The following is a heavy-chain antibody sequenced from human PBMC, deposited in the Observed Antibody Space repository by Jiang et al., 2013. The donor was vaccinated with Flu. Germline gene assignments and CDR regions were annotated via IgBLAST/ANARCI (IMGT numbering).Heavy chain of an antibody. CDR1: GFTFSSYS. CDR3: AKDWFSD. V-gene: IGHV3-23*01. CDR2: ISGSGHTT. Sequence: LESGGGLVKPGGSLRLSCAASGFTFSSYSLNWVRQAPGKGLEWVSSISGSGHTTHYADSVKGRFTISRDNSKKTLSLQMNSLGADDTAVYYCAKDWFSDWGQGILVTVSS. J-gene: IGHJ4*02. D-gene: IGHD3-10*01.